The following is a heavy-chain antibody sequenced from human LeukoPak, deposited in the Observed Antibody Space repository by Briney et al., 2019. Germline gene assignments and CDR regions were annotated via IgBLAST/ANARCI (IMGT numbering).Heavy chain of an antibody. J-gene: IGHJ4*02. CDR2: IYSGGNT. Sequence: GGSLRLSCAASGLTFSTNYMTWVRQAPGKGLEWVSVIYSGGNTYYAESVKGRFTISRDNSENTLYLQMNSLRAEDTAVYYCARRSATFYFDYWGQGTLVTVSS. V-gene: IGHV3-66*02. CDR3: ARRSATFYFDY. CDR1: GLTFSTNY. D-gene: IGHD3-3*01.